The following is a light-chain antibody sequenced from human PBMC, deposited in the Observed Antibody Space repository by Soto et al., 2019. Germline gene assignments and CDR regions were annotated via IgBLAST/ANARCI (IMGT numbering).Light chain of an antibody. V-gene: IGKV1-27*01. J-gene: IGKJ1*01. CDR2: TAS. CDR1: QGISNA. Sequence: DIQMTQSPSSLSASVGDRVTITCRARQGISNALAWYQQKPGKVPKLLIYTASTLQSGVSSRFSGSGSGTDFTLTISSLQPEDVATYYCQKYNSGLWTFGQGTKVEIK. CDR3: QKYNSGLWT.